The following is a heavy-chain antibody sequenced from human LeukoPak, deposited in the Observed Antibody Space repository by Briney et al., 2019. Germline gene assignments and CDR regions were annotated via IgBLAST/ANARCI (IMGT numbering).Heavy chain of an antibody. Sequence: GGSLRLSCAASGFTFSTYGMHWVRQAPGKGLEWVSVISSGDTTYYADSVKGRFTISRDSSKNTLYLQMNSLRAEDTAVYFCARGPRRERHGMDVWGQGTTVTVSS. CDR3: ARGPRRERHGMDV. V-gene: IGHV3-66*01. CDR1: GFTFSTYG. CDR2: ISSGDTT. D-gene: IGHD1-1*01. J-gene: IGHJ6*02.